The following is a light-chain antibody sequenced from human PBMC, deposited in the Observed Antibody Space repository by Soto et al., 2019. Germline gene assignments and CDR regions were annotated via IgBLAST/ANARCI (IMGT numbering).Light chain of an antibody. CDR2: RSD. Sequence: QLVLTQLPSASGTPGQRVTIACSGSNSNIGSNNVNWYRHVPGTAPKLLIFRSDQRPSGVPDRFSGSRSGTSASLVINGLQSGDEAHYYCAAWDDSRYGVVFGGGTKLTVL. CDR3: AAWDDSRYGVV. V-gene: IGLV1-44*01. CDR1: NSNIGSNN. J-gene: IGLJ2*01.